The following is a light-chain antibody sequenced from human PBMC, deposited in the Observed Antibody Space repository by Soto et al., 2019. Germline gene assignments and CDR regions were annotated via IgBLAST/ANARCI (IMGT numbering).Light chain of an antibody. J-gene: IGKJ1*01. V-gene: IGKV1-5*01. CDR3: QQSHPDWP. CDR1: ESIDNW. Sequence: EIQMTQSHSTLSASVEDTVTITCRASESIDNWLAWYQQKPGKAPKLLIFAASTLIRGVPSRFSGRGSGTEFTLTISSLQVDDYATFYSQQSHPDWPFAQGTKVDI. CDR2: AAS.